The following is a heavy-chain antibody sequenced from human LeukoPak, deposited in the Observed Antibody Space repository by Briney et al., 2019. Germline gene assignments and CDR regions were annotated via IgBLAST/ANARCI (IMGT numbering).Heavy chain of an antibody. J-gene: IGHJ5*02. Sequence: ASVKVSCKASRYTFTGYYMHWVRQAPGQGLEWMGWINPNSGGTNYAQKFQGRVTMTRDTAISTAYMEMSRVRSDDTAVYYCARGDYGDYFGEWGGFDPWGQGTLVTVSS. CDR2: INPNSGGT. CDR3: ARGDYGDYFGEWGGFDP. D-gene: IGHD4-17*01. V-gene: IGHV1-2*02. CDR1: RYTFTGYY.